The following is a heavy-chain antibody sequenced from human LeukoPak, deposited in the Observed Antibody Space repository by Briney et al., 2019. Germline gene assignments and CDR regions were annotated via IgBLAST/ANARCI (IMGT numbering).Heavy chain of an antibody. CDR2: IYHSGST. CDR3: ARLSGAPIRHPIYHFDY. V-gene: IGHV4-38-2*01. J-gene: IGHJ4*02. Sequence: HPSETLSLTCAVSGYSISSGYYCGWIRQPPGKGLEWIGYIYHSGSTYKNPSLKSRVTISLDTSKNQFSLNLSSVTAADTAMYYCARLSGAPIRHPIYHFDYWGQGTLVTVSS. D-gene: IGHD2-2*02. CDR1: GYSISSGYY.